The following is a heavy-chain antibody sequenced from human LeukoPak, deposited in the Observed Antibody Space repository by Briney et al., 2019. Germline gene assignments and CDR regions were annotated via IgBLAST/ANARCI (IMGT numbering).Heavy chain of an antibody. CDR2: INPNSGGT. Sequence: ASVKVSCKASGYTFTGSYTHWVRQAPGQGLEWVGRINPNSGGTSFAQKFQGSVTMTRDTSISTAYMKLSRLRSDDTAVYYCARGLENFDCWGQGTLVTVSS. D-gene: IGHD4-11*01. CDR3: ARGLENFDC. V-gene: IGHV1-2*06. CDR1: GYTFTGSY. J-gene: IGHJ4*02.